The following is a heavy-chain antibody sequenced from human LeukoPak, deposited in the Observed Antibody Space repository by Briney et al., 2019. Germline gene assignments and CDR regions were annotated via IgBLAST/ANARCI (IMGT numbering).Heavy chain of an antibody. CDR3: ARAMVRGIVGWAPFELSNWFDP. D-gene: IGHD3-10*01. CDR2: IHTTGRT. Sequence: PSETLSLTCTVSGGSISSYYWSWIRLPAGKGLEWIGRIHTTGRTKYNPSLKSRVTMSVDTSKNQFSLKLNSVTAADTAVYYCARAMVRGIVGWAPFELSNWFDPWGQGTLVTVSS. V-gene: IGHV4-4*07. J-gene: IGHJ5*02. CDR1: GGSISSYY.